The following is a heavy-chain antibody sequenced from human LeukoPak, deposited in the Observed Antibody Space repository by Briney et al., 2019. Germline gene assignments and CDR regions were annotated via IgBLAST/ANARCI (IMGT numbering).Heavy chain of an antibody. CDR3: ASMIPDSVYY. CDR2: ISYDGSNK. Sequence: GGSLRLSCAASGFTFSSYAMHWVRQAPGKGLEWVAVISYDGSNKYYADSVKGRFTISRDNSKNTLYLQMNSLRAEDTAVYYCASMIPDSVYYWGREPWSPSPQ. D-gene: IGHD3-16*01. V-gene: IGHV3-30*04. J-gene: IGHJ4*02. CDR1: GFTFSSYA.